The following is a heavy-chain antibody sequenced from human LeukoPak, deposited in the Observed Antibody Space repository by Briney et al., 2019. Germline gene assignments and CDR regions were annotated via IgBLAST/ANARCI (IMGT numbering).Heavy chain of an antibody. Sequence: SETLSLTSTVSGGSISSGSYYWSWIRQPAGKGLEWIGRIYTSGSTNYNPSLKSRVTMSVDTSKNQFSLKLSSVTAADTAVYYCARDGYYDSSGPPFDYWGQGTLVTVS. CDR3: ARDGYYDSSGPPFDY. D-gene: IGHD3-22*01. CDR1: GGSISSGSYY. CDR2: IYTSGST. J-gene: IGHJ4*02. V-gene: IGHV4-61*02.